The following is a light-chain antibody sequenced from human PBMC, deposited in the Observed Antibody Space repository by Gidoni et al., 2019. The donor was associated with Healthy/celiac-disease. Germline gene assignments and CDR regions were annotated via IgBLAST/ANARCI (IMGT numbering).Light chain of an antibody. J-gene: IGLJ1*01. CDR2: EVS. CDR1: SSDVGSYNL. V-gene: IGLV2-23*02. Sequence: QSALTQHASVDGAPGQSITILCTGTSSDVGSYNLVSWYQHHPGKAPKLMIYEVSKRPSVVSNRFSGSKSGNTASLTISGLQAEDEADYYCCSYGGRSSFVFGTGTKVTVL. CDR3: CSYGGRSSFV.